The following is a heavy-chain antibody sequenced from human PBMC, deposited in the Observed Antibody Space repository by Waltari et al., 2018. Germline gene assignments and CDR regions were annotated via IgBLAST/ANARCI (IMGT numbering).Heavy chain of an antibody. V-gene: IGHV4-59*01. D-gene: IGHD4-17*01. CDR1: GGSISRYY. Sequence: QVQLQESGPGLVKPSETLSLTCTVSGGSISRYYWSWIRQPPGKGLEWIGYIYYSGSTNYNPPLKSRVTISVDTSKNQFSLKLSSVTAADTAVYYCASHTTTARGAFYICGQGTMVTVSS. J-gene: IGHJ3*02. CDR2: IYYSGST. CDR3: ASHTTTARGAFYI.